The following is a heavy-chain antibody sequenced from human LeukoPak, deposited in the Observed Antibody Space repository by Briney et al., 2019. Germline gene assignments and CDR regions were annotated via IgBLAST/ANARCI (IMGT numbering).Heavy chain of an antibody. CDR2: IYYSGST. V-gene: IGHV4-61*08. Sequence: PSETLSLTCTVSGGAISSGDYYWSWIRQPPGKGLEWIGYIYYSGSTNYNPSLKSRVTISVDTSKNQFSLKLSSVTAADTAVYYCARYSSGYPSGWFDPWGQGTLLTVSS. J-gene: IGHJ5*02. D-gene: IGHD6-19*01. CDR1: GGAISSGDYY. CDR3: ARYSSGYPSGWFDP.